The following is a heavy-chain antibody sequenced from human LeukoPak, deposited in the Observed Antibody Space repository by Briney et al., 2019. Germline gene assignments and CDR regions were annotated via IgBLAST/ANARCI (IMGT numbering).Heavy chain of an antibody. Sequence: GASVKVSCKASGCTFTSYYMHWVRQAPGQGLEWMGIINPSGGSTSYAQKFQGRVTMTRDTSTSTVYMELSSLRSEDTAGYYCASLRDGYNSFDYWGRGTLVTVSS. J-gene: IGHJ4*02. V-gene: IGHV1-46*03. D-gene: IGHD5-24*01. CDR3: ASLRDGYNSFDY. CDR1: GCTFTSYY. CDR2: INPSGGST.